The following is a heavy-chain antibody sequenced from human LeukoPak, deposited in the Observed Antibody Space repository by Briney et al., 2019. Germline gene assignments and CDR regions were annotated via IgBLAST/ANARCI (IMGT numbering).Heavy chain of an antibody. V-gene: IGHV5-51*01. J-gene: IGHJ3*01. CDR3: GMSGDRVPLQDDVFDV. Sequence: GESLQISCKVSGYSFTSYCIGWVRQMPGKGLEWMGIIYPGDSGPTYSPSFQGQVTISVDKSINTAYLQWSSLQASDTAMYYCGMSGDRVPLQDDVFDVWDQGTMVTVST. D-gene: IGHD1-26*01. CDR1: GYSFTSYC. CDR2: IYPGDSGP.